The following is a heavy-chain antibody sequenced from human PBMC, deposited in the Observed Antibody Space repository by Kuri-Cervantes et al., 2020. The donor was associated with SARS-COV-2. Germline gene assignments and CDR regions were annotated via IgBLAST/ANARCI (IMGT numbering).Heavy chain of an antibody. CDR1: GGSFSGYY. V-gene: IGHV4-34*01. CDR3: ARVGPYYYYGMDV. Sequence: SETLSLTCAVYGGSFSGYYWSWIRQPPGKGLEWIGSIYYSGSTYYNPSLKSRVTISVDTSKNQFSLKLSSVTAADTAVYYCARVGPYYYYGMDVWGQGTTVTVSS. J-gene: IGHJ6*02. CDR2: IYYSGST.